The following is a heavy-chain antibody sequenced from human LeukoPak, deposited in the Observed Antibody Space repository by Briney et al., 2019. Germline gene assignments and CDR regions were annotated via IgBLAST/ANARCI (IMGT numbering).Heavy chain of an antibody. CDR1: GFTFSSYG. CDR2: IWYDGSNK. V-gene: IGHV3-33*01. J-gene: IGHJ4*02. CDR3: ARDFYDSSVYSAPGYY. D-gene: IGHD3-22*01. Sequence: GRSLRLSCAASGFTFSSYGMHWVRQAPGKGLEWVAAIWYDGSNKYYADSVKGRFTISRDNSKNTLYLQMNSLRAEDTAVYYCARDFYDSSVYSAPGYYWGQGTLVTVSS.